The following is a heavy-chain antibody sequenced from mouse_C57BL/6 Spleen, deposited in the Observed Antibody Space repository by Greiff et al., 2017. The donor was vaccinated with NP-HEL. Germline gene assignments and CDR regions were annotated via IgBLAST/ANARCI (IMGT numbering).Heavy chain of an antibody. CDR3: ARPLNWDWYFDV. Sequence: DVMLVESGGGLVQPGGSLSLSCAASGFTFTDYYMSWVRQPPGKALEWLGFIRNKANGYTTEYSASVKGRFTISRDNSQSILYLQMNALRAEDSATYYCARPLNWDWYFDVWGTGTTVTVSS. V-gene: IGHV7-3*01. D-gene: IGHD4-1*01. CDR2: IRNKANGYTT. J-gene: IGHJ1*03. CDR1: GFTFTDYY.